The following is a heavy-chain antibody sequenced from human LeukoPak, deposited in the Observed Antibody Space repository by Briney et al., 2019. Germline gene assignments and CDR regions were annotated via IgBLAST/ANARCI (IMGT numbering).Heavy chain of an antibody. V-gene: IGHV5-51*01. CDR1: GYSFTTNW. D-gene: IGHD2-2*01. CDR2: IYPGDSDT. CDR3: ARIGQLRRWFDP. Sequence: GESLKISCEASGYSFTTNWIGWVRHMPGKGLEWMGIIYPGDSDTRYSPSFQGQVTISADKSISTAYLQWSSLKASDTAMYYCARIGQLRRWFDPWGQGTLVTVSS. J-gene: IGHJ5*02.